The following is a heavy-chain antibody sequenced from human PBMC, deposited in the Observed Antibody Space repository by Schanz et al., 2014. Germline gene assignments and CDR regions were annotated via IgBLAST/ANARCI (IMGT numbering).Heavy chain of an antibody. D-gene: IGHD6-13*01. Sequence: QVQLVQSGAEVKKPGASVKVSCKASGYTTFTDYYIHWVRQARGQGLEWVGWISPYTGNTHYFDKMEGRVTMTTDTSTSTAYMELRSLRSDDTAMYYCARDGVDAAAGGNYWGQGTLXTVAS. CDR3: ARDGVDAAAGGNY. J-gene: IGHJ4*02. CDR1: GYTTFTDYY. CDR2: ISPYTGNT. V-gene: IGHV1-18*01.